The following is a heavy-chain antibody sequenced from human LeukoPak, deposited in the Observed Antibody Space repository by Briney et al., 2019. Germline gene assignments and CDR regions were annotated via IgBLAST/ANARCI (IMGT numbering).Heavy chain of an antibody. V-gene: IGHV3-21*01. J-gene: IGHJ4*02. D-gene: IGHD4-17*01. Sequence: GGSLRLSCAASGFTFSSYTMNWVRQAPGKGLEWVSSISSSSGYIYYSDSVKGRFTISRDNAKNSLYLQMNSLRAEDTAVYFCARGNYGDYTRASQTFDYWGQGTLVTVSS. CDR1: GFTFSSYT. CDR2: ISSSSGYI. CDR3: ARGNYGDYTRASQTFDY.